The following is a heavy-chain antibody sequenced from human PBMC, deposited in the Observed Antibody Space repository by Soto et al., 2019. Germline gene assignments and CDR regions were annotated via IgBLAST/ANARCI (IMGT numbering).Heavy chain of an antibody. CDR1: GFSFRTYG. D-gene: IGHD1-1*01. V-gene: IGHV3-33*01. CDR3: ARDDAFGNENAFDL. J-gene: IGHJ3*01. CDR2: ISPK. Sequence: QAQLVESGGGLVQPGTSLRLSCAVSGFSFRTYGFHWVRQPPGKGLEWVAVISPKGHSDSVEGRFTISRDNSKDTLYLQMNNLRAEDTAVYYCARDDAFGNENAFDLWDRGTMVTVSS.